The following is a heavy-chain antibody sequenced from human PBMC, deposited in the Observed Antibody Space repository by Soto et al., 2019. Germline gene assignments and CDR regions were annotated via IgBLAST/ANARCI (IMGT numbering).Heavy chain of an antibody. Sequence: EVQLLESGGGLVQPGGSLRLSCAASGFTFSSYAMSWVRQAPGKGLEWVSGISDSGGRTYYADSVKGRFTISRDNSKNTLSLQMTSLRAEDTAVYYFARAAGGYYYDGTASPVYWGQGTLVTASS. CDR2: ISDSGGRT. CDR3: ARAAGGYYYDGTASPVY. J-gene: IGHJ4*02. CDR1: GFTFSSYA. V-gene: IGHV3-23*01. D-gene: IGHD3-22*01.